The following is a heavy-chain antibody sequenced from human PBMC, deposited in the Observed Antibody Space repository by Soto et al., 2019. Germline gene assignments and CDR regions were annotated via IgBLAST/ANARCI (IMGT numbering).Heavy chain of an antibody. Sequence: PGESLKISCEGSGYSFTSYWIGWVRQMPGKGLEWMGIIYPGDSDTRYSPSFQGQVTISADKSISTAYLQWSSLKASDTAMYYCASSTNYYGGNSLEAFDIWGQGTMVTVSS. V-gene: IGHV5-51*01. D-gene: IGHD4-17*01. J-gene: IGHJ3*02. CDR2: IYPGDSDT. CDR3: ASSTNYYGGNSLEAFDI. CDR1: GYSFTSYW.